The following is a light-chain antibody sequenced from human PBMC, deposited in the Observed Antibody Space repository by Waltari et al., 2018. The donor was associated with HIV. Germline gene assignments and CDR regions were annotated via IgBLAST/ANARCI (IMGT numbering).Light chain of an antibody. Sequence: QSPATLSLSPGERATLSCRASESVHKYLVWFQQKPGQAPRLVIYDASNRATGIPARFSGSGSGTDFTLSITNVEPEDFAVYYCQHRVSWPPITFGQGTRLE. CDR2: DAS. CDR1: ESVHKY. V-gene: IGKV3-11*01. J-gene: IGKJ5*01. CDR3: QHRVSWPPIT.